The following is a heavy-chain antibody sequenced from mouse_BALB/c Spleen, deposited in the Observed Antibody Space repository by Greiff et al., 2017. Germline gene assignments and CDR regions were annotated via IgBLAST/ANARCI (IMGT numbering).Heavy chain of an antibody. V-gene: IGHV1-82*01. CDR3: ATYYRFYFDY. D-gene: IGHD2-14*01. CDR1: GYAFSSSW. J-gene: IGHJ2*01. CDR2: FYPGDGDT. Sequence: VQLQQSGPELVKPGASVKISCKASGYAFSSSWMNWVKQRPGQGLEWIGRFYPGDGDTNYNGKFKGKATLTADKSSSTAYMQLSSLTSVDSAVYFCATYYRFYFDYWGQGTTLTVSS.